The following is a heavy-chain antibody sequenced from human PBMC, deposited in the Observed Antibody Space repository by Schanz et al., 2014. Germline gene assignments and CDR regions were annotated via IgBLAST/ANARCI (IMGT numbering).Heavy chain of an antibody. J-gene: IGHJ3*02. V-gene: IGHV1-46*03. Sequence: QVQLVQSGAEVKKPGASVKVSCEASGYTFTSYYIHWFRQAPGQGLEWMGLINPSVGNTNYAQKCRGRVTMTRDTSTSTVYMELSSLRSEDTAVYVCARGPSTGALDIWGQGTMVTVSS. CDR1: GYTFTSYY. CDR2: INPSVGNT. CDR3: ARGPSTGALDI.